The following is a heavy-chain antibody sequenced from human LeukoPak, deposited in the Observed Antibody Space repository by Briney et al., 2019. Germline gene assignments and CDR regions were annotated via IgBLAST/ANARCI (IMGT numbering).Heavy chain of an antibody. V-gene: IGHV3-48*03. CDR3: ARDLYGSGGDAFDI. Sequence: PGGSLRLSCAASGFTLSSYEMNWVRQAPGKGLEWVSYVSSSGGGMLYADSVKGRFTISRDNAKNSLSPQMSSLRAEDTAVYYCARDLYGSGGDAFDIWGQGTMVTVSS. D-gene: IGHD3-10*01. J-gene: IGHJ3*02. CDR1: GFTLSSYE. CDR2: VSSSGGGM.